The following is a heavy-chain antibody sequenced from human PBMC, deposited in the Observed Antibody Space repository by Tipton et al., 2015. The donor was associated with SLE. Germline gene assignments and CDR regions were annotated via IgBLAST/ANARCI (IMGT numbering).Heavy chain of an antibody. CDR1: GYTFTSYG. Sequence: QSGAEVKKPGASVKVSCKASGYTFTSYGISWVRQPPGQGLEWIGRISAYNGNTNYAQKLQGRVTMTTDTSTSTAYMELRSPRSDDTAVYYCARDSRLWFRELLSWGQGTLVTVSS. J-gene: IGHJ4*02. CDR3: ARDSRLWFRELLS. D-gene: IGHD3-10*01. CDR2: ISAYNGNT. V-gene: IGHV1-18*01.